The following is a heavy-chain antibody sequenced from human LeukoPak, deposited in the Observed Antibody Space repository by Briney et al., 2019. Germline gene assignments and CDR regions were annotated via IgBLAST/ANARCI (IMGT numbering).Heavy chain of an antibody. CDR3: AKDVGGRWPLYYFDY. V-gene: IGHV3-74*01. CDR1: GFTFSKHW. Sequence: PGGSLRLSCAASGFTFSKHWMHWVRQAPGKGLVWVSRINSDGSSTTYADSVKGRFTISRDNAKNSLYLQMNSLRAEDTALYYCAKDVGGRWPLYYFDYWGQGTLVTVSS. D-gene: IGHD2-21*02. J-gene: IGHJ4*02. CDR2: INSDGSST.